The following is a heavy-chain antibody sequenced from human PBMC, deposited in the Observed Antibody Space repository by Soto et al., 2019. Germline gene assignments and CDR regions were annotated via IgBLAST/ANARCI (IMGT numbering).Heavy chain of an antibody. CDR1: GGTFSSYA. CDR3: ARGQRGYSYGPPYYYYGMDV. Sequence: ASGKISCKASGGTFSSYAISWVRQAPGQGLEWMGGIIPIFGTANYAQKFQGRVTITADESTSTAYMELSSLRSEDTAVYYCARGQRGYSYGPPYYYYGMDVWGQGTTVTVSS. J-gene: IGHJ6*02. CDR2: IIPIFGTA. D-gene: IGHD5-18*01. V-gene: IGHV1-69*13.